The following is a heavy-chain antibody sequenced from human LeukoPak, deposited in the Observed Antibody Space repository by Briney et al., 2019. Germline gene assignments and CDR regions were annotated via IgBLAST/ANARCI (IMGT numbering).Heavy chain of an antibody. CDR2: VSAYADNT. J-gene: IGHJ4*02. V-gene: IGHV1-18*01. D-gene: IGHD2-15*01. CDR3: ARDCTGCHGFDY. CDR1: GYTCINYG. Sequence: ASVKVSCKASGYTCINYGITWVRQAPGQGLEWMGWVSAYADNTNYVQKFQGRVSMTTDTSTNTAYMELRSLRPDDTAVYYCARDCTGCHGFDYWGQGTLVTVSS.